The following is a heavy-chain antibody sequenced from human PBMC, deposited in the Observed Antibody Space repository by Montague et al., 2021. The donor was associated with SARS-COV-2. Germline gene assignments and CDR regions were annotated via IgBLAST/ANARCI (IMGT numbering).Heavy chain of an antibody. D-gene: IGHD4-11*01. CDR1: GDSISSSSYY. V-gene: IGHV4-39*01. CDR3: VRVTHPRSAWPYYMDV. CDR2: INNRGNT. Sequence: DSLSLIHTVSGDSISSSSYYWGWIHQPPGKGLEWIGSINNRGNTYNNPSLRSRVSISVDTSKNQFSLNVRSVTAADTGLFYCVRVTHPRSAWPYYMDVWGKGTTVTV. J-gene: IGHJ6*03.